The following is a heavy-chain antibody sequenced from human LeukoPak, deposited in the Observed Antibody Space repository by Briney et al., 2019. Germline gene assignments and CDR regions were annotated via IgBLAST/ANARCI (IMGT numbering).Heavy chain of an antibody. V-gene: IGHV1-2*02. J-gene: IGHJ4*02. Sequence: GASVKVSCKASGYTFTGYYIHWVRQAPGQGLEWMGWINPNSGGTNFAQKFQGRVTMTRDTSISTAYMELSRLRSDDTAVYYCARVATSYDYWGQGTLVTVSS. CDR3: ARVATSYDY. D-gene: IGHD5-12*01. CDR1: GYTFTGYY. CDR2: INPNSGGT.